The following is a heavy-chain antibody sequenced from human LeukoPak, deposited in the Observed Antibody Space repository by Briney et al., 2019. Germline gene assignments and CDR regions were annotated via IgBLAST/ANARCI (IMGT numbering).Heavy chain of an antibody. V-gene: IGHV1-2*02. CDR2: INPNSGGT. CDR3: ASLSIAAAGTLDY. CDR1: GYTFTGYY. J-gene: IGHJ4*02. D-gene: IGHD6-13*01. Sequence: ASVKVSCKAPGYTFTGYYMHWVRQAPGQGLEWMGWINPNSGGTNYAQKFQGRVTMTRDTSISTAYMELSRLRSDDTAVYYCASLSIAAAGTLDYWSQGTLVTVSS.